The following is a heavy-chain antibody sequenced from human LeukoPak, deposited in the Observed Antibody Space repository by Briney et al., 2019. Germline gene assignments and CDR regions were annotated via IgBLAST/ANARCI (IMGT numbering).Heavy chain of an antibody. V-gene: IGHV1-2*02. CDR3: ARVALSSGWYDY. CDR1: GYTFTGYY. D-gene: IGHD6-19*01. Sequence: GASVKVSCKASGYTFTGYYMHWVRQAPGQGPEWMGWINPNSGGTNYAQKFQGRVTMTRDTSISTAYMELSRLRSDDTAVYYCARVALSSGWYDYWGQGTLVTVSS. CDR2: INPNSGGT. J-gene: IGHJ4*02.